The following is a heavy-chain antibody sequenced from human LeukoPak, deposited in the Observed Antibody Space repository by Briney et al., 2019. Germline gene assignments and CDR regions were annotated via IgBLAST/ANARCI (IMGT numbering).Heavy chain of an antibody. Sequence: PSETLSLTCTVSGGSISSSSYYWGWIRQPPGKGLEWIGSIYYSGSTYYNPSLKSRVTISVDTSKNQFSLKLSSVTAADTAVYYCARDCSGGSCYEKIWGQGTMVTVSS. D-gene: IGHD2-15*01. CDR2: IYYSGST. CDR3: ARDCSGGSCYEKI. CDR1: GGSISSSSYY. J-gene: IGHJ3*02. V-gene: IGHV4-39*02.